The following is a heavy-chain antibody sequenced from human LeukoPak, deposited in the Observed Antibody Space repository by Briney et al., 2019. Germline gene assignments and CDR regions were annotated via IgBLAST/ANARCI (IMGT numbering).Heavy chain of an antibody. CDR3: ATKQWLAPPPDS. Sequence: GGSLRLPCAASGFTFSKYWMLGVRQAPGKGLKSVSRINTDGTVTTYADSVKGRFTVSRDNADNTMFLQMNSVRDEDTAVYYCATKQWLAPPPDSWGQGTPVTVSS. D-gene: IGHD6-19*01. CDR2: INTDGTVT. CDR1: GFTFSKYW. J-gene: IGHJ4*02. V-gene: IGHV3-74*01.